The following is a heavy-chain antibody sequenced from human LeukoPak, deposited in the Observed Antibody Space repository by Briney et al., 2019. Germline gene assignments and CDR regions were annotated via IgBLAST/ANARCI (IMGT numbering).Heavy chain of an antibody. V-gene: IGHV3-21*01. CDR3: ARETDYSLFDY. D-gene: IGHD3-10*01. CDR1: GFTFSSYS. Sequence: GGSLRLSCAASGFTFSSYSMNWVRQAPGKGLEWVSSISSSSLYIYYADSVKGRFTISRDNAKNSLYLQMNSLRAEDTAVYYCARETDYSLFDYWGQGTLVTVSS. J-gene: IGHJ4*02. CDR2: ISSSSLYI.